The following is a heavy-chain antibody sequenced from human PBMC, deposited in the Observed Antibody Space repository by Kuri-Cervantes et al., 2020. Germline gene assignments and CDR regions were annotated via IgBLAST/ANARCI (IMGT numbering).Heavy chain of an antibody. Sequence: GESLKISCAASGFTFSSYGMHWVRQAPGRGLEWVAIISYDGSSKYYADSVKGRFTISRDNSKNTLYLQMNSLRAENTAVYYCAKDFSSGSVDTAMVLDYWGQGTLVTVSS. D-gene: IGHD5-18*01. V-gene: IGHV3-30*18. CDR3: AKDFSSGSVDTAMVLDY. CDR2: ISYDGSSK. CDR1: GFTFSSYG. J-gene: IGHJ4*02.